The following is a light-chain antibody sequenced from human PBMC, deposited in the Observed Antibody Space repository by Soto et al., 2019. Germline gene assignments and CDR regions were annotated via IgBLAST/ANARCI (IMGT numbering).Light chain of an antibody. CDR1: QGISNY. CDR3: QKCGIAPFT. V-gene: IGKV1-27*01. J-gene: IGKJ4*01. Sequence: DIQMTQSPSSLSTSVGDRVTITCRASQGISNYLAWYQQKPGKVPKLLIYAASTLQSGVPSRFSGSGSGTDFTLTISSLQPEDVATYCCQKCGIAPFTFRAGAMVELK. CDR2: AAS.